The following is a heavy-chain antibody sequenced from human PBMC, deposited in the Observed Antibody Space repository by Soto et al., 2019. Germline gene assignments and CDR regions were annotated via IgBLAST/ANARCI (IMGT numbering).Heavy chain of an antibody. Sequence: QITLKESGPTLVKPTQTLTLTCTFSGFSLSTTGVGVGWIRQPPGKALEWLALIYWDDDKRYNPSLKSRLTITKDASKNQVVPTMTNMDPVATATYYCVQSRCGGDCLQSYSSHSYYGLDVWGQGTTVTVSS. J-gene: IGHJ6*02. CDR2: IYWDDDK. V-gene: IGHV2-5*02. CDR3: VQSRCGGDCLQSYSSHSYYGLDV. CDR1: GFSLSTTGVG. D-gene: IGHD2-21*01.